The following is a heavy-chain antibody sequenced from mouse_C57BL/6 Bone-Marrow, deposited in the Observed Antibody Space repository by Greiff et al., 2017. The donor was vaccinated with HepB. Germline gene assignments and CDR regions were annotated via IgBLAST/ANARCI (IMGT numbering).Heavy chain of an antibody. V-gene: IGHV3-6*01. CDR1: GYSITSGYY. D-gene: IGHD1-1*01. Sequence: DVQLQESGPGLVKPSQSLSLTCSVTGYSITSGYYWNWIRQFPGNKLEWMGYISYDGSNNYNPSLKNRISITRDTSKNQFFLKLNSVTTEDTATYYCARERVITTVALDYWGQGTTLTVSS. J-gene: IGHJ2*01. CDR3: ARERVITTVALDY. CDR2: ISYDGSN.